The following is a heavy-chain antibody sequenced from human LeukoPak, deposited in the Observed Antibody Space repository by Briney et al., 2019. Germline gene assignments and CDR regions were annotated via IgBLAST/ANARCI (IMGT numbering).Heavy chain of an antibody. D-gene: IGHD2-15*01. V-gene: IGHV3-33*03. Sequence: PGGSLRLSCAASGFIFSTYAMHWVRQAPGTGLEWVAVIWYDGSNKYYADSVKGRFTISRDNSKNTLYLQMNSLRAEDTAVYYCAKTAGVVVVAATNWFDPWGQGTLVTVSS. CDR1: GFIFSTYA. CDR2: IWYDGSNK. CDR3: AKTAGVVVVAATNWFDP. J-gene: IGHJ5*02.